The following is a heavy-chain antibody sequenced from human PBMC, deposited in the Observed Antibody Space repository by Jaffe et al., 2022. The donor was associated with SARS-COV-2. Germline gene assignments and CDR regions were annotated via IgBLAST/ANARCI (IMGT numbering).Heavy chain of an antibody. J-gene: IGHJ6*02. CDR2: ISWNSYRI. CDR3: VKVRVAANYYYYGMDV. V-gene: IGHV3-9*01. CDR1: GFTFGDYA. Sequence: EVQLVESGGGLVQPGGSLRLSCAASGFTFGDYAMHWVRQAPGKGLEWVSGISWNSYRITYADSVKGRFTISRDNAKNSLYLQMNSLRPEDTALYYCVKVRVAANYYYYGMDVWGQGTTVTVSS. D-gene: IGHD6-19*01.